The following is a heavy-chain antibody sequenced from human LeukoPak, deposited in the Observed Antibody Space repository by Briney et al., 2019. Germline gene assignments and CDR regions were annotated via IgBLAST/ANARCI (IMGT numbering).Heavy chain of an antibody. Sequence: PGESLRLSCAASGFTFDDYAMHWVRQAPGKGLEWVSGISWNSGSIGYADSVKGRFTISRDNSKNTLFLQVNSLRAEDTAVYYCAKVRTYFYHGLDVWGQGTTVTVSS. CDR1: GFTFDDYA. D-gene: IGHD1-14*01. J-gene: IGHJ6*02. CDR3: AKVRTYFYHGLDV. V-gene: IGHV3-9*01. CDR2: ISWNSGSI.